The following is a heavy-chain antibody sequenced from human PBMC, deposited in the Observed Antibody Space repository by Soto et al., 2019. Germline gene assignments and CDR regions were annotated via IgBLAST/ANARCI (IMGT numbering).Heavy chain of an antibody. CDR2: INPNSGGT. CDR1: GDTFTGNY. J-gene: IGHJ3*02. CDR3: ARGHKSCDAFDI. Sequence: ASVKVSCKACGDTFTGNYMHWVRQAPGQGLEWMGWINPNSGGTNYAQKFQGWVTMTRDTSISTAYMELSRLRSDDTAVYYCARGHKSCDAFDIWGQGTMVTVSS. V-gene: IGHV1-2*04.